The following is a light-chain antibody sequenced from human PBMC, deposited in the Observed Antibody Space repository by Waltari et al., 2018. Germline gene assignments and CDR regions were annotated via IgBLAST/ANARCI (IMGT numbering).Light chain of an antibody. Sequence: QSALTQPASVSGSPGQSITISCTGTNSDVGGYNSVSWYQQHPAKAPNLMIFDVKKRPSGVSNRFSGSKSGNTASLTISGLQPEDEADYYCSSYTSSSTYVFGTGTKVTVL. CDR1: NSDVGGYNS. CDR2: DVK. J-gene: IGLJ1*01. CDR3: SSYTSSSTYV. V-gene: IGLV2-14*01.